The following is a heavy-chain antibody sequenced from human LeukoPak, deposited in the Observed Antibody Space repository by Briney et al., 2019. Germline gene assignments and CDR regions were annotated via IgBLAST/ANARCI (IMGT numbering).Heavy chain of an antibody. CDR2: IYYSGYT. Sequence: KPSETLSLTCTVSGGSISTYYWSWFRQPPGKGLEWIGYIYYSGYTNYIPSLKSRVTISLDTSKNQFSLKLSSVTAADTAVYYCARTASEDIVVVPAATYWYFDLWGRGTLVTVSS. D-gene: IGHD2-2*01. J-gene: IGHJ2*01. V-gene: IGHV4-59*08. CDR3: ARTASEDIVVVPAATYWYFDL. CDR1: GGSISTYY.